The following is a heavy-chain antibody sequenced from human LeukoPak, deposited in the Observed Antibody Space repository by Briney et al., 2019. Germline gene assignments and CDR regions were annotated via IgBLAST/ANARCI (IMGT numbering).Heavy chain of an antibody. V-gene: IGHV3-30*18. D-gene: IGHD3-10*01. Sequence: PGGSLRLSCAASGFTFSSYGMHWVRQAPGKGLEWVAVISYDGSNKYYADSVKGRFTIPRDNSKNTLYLQMNSLRAEDTAVYYCAKDHWFGELLPVYFDYWGQGTLVTVSS. CDR3: AKDHWFGELLPVYFDY. CDR2: ISYDGSNK. CDR1: GFTFSSYG. J-gene: IGHJ4*02.